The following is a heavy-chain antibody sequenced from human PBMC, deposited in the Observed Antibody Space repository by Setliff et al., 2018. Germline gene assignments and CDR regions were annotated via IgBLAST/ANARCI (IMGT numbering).Heavy chain of an antibody. CDR2: ISYSGKT. D-gene: IGHD3-10*01. J-gene: IGHJ5*02. CDR3: ARDGDYFGSGNRFDP. V-gene: IGHV4-59*01. CDR1: GGSINNYY. Sequence: PSETLSLTCTVSGGSINNYYWSWVRQPPGKGLEWLGYISYSGKTNYNPSLKSRVTMSVDTSKNQFSLKVDSVTAADTAVYHCARDGDYFGSGNRFDPWGQGTLVTVSS.